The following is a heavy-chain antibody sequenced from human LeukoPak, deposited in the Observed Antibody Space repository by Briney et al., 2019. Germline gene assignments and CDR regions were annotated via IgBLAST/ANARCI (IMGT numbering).Heavy chain of an antibody. D-gene: IGHD3-22*01. CDR1: GDSISSGGYS. J-gene: IGHJ4*02. CDR3: AREGYDSSGYYGY. CDR2: ISDSGGIT. V-gene: IGHV3-23*01. Sequence: ETLSLTCTVSGDSISSGGYSWSWVRQAPGKGPEWVSFISDSGGITYYADSVKGRFTISRDNSKNTLYLQMNSLRAEDTAVYYCAREGYDSSGYYGYWGQGTLVTVSS.